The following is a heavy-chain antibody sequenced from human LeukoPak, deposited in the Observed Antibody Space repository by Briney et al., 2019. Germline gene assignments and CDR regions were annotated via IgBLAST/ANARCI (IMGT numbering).Heavy chain of an antibody. D-gene: IGHD1-14*01. CDR1: GFTFSSYA. CDR3: AKDLSSGIGY. V-gene: IGHV3-23*01. CDR2: ISGSGGRT. Sequence: GGSLRLSCAASGFTFSSYAMSWVRQAPGKGLEGVSAISGSGGRTYYADSVKGRVTIYRDNSKNTLYLQMNSLGAEDTAIFYCAKDLSSGIGYWGQGTLVTVSS. J-gene: IGHJ4*02.